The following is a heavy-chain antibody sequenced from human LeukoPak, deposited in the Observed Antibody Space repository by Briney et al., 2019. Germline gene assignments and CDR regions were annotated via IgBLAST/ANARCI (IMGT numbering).Heavy chain of an antibody. J-gene: IGHJ6*02. Sequence: GGSLRLSCAASGFTYSSYAMHWIRQAPGKGLEWVAVISYDGSNKYYADSVKGRFTISRDNSKNTLYLQMNSLRAEDTAVYYCARAESSIFGVVTEYGMDVWGQGTTVTVSS. CDR1: GFTYSSYA. CDR3: ARAESSIFGVVTEYGMDV. V-gene: IGHV3-30*04. D-gene: IGHD3-3*01. CDR2: ISYDGSNK.